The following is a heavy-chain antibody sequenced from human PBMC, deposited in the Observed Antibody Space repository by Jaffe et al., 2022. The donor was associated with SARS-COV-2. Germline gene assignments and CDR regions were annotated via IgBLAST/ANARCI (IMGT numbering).Heavy chain of an antibody. CDR1: GFTFNNYG. J-gene: IGHJ4*02. D-gene: IGHD1-7*01. CDR2: ISYDGSNK. Sequence: VQLVESGGGVVQPGKSLRLSCAASGFTFNNYGIHWVRQAPGKGLEWLAVISYDGSNKYYAESLKGRFIISRDNSKNTLYLQMNSLRVEDTAVYYCARDQTSSSFDYWGQGTLVTVSS. CDR3: ARDQTSSSFDY. V-gene: IGHV3-30*03.